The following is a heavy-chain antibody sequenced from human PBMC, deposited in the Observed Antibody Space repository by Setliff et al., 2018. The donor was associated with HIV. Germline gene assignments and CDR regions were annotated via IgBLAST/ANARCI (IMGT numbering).Heavy chain of an antibody. CDR2: IYYSGST. CDR1: GGSISSYY. J-gene: IGHJ4*02. V-gene: IGHV4-59*01. D-gene: IGHD6-19*01. Sequence: SETLSLTCTVSGGSISSYYWSWIRQPPGKGLEWIGYIYYSGSTNYNPSLKSRVTISVDTSKNQFSLKLSSVTAADTAVYYCARDNDSSGWPLDYWGQGTLVTVSS. CDR3: ARDNDSSGWPLDY.